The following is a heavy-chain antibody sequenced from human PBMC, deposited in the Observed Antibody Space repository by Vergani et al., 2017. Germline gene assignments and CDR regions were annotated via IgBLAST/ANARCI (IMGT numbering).Heavy chain of an antibody. J-gene: IGHJ4*02. D-gene: IGHD2-2*01. Sequence: EVQLVESGGGLVQPGRSLRLSCAASGFTFDDYAMHWVRQAPGKGLEYVSAISSNGGSTYYANSVKGRLTISRDNSKNTLYLQMGSLRAEDMAVYYCARESGLYCSSTSCSNYYFDYWGQGTLVTVSS. CDR1: GFTFDDYA. CDR2: ISSNGGST. CDR3: ARESGLYCSSTSCSNYYFDY. V-gene: IGHV3-64*01.